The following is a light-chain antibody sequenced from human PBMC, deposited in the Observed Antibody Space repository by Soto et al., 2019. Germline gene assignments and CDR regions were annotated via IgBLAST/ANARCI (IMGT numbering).Light chain of an antibody. V-gene: IGKV1-5*03. CDR3: QQYNRYPYT. Sequence: DVQMTQSPSTLSASVGDRVTITCRASQSITSWLAWYQQKPGKAPKLLIYKASTLESGVPSRFSGSGSGTEITLTISSLQPDDFAHYYCQQYNRYPYTFGQGTKLEIK. CDR2: KAS. J-gene: IGKJ2*01. CDR1: QSITSW.